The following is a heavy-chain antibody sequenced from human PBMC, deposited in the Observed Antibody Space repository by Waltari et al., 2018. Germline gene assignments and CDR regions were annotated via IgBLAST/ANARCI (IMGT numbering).Heavy chain of an antibody. CDR2: IYYSRST. V-gene: IGHV4-39*01. CDR3: ARRRSSQRDRAVDY. D-gene: IGHD6-6*01. CDR1: GGSISSSSYY. J-gene: IGHJ4*02. Sequence: QLQLQESGPGLVKPSETLSLTCTVSGGSISSSSYYWGWISQPPGKGLEWIGSIYYSRSTSYNPSFKSRVTISVDTSKNQFSLKLSSVTAADTAVYYCARRRSSQRDRAVDYWGQGTLVTVSS.